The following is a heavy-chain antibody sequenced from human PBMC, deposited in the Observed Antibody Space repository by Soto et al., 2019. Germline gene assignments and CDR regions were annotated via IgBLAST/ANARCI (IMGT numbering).Heavy chain of an antibody. J-gene: IGHJ3*02. Sequence: ASVNVSCKASGYTFTSYGISWVRQAPGQGLEWMGWISAYNGNTNYAQKLQGGVTMTTDTSTSTAYMELRSLRSDDTAVYYCARDWGREHPEVVVVAAPEDDACDIWGQGTIVIVSS. D-gene: IGHD2-15*01. CDR2: ISAYNGNT. CDR3: ARDWGREHPEVVVVAAPEDDACDI. CDR1: GYTFTSYG. V-gene: IGHV1-18*01.